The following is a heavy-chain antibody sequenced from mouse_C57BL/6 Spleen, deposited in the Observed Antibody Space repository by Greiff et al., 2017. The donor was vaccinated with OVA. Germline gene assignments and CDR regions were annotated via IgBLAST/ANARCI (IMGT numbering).Heavy chain of an antibody. J-gene: IGHJ1*03. CDR1: GFNIKDDY. D-gene: IGHD2-2*01. V-gene: IGHV14-4*01. Sequence: VQLQQSGAELVRPGASVKLSCTASGFNIKDDYMHWVKQRPEQGLEWIGWIDPENGDTEYASKFQGKATITADTSSNTAYLQLSSLTSEDTAVYYCTALWLRRSGWYFDVWGTGTTVTVSS. CDR3: TALWLRRSGWYFDV. CDR2: IDPENGDT.